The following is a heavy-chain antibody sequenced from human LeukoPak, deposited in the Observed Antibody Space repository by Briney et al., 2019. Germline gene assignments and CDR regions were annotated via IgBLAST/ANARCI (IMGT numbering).Heavy chain of an antibody. V-gene: IGHV3-30-3*01. J-gene: IGHJ4*02. CDR3: ARAGGQIDY. CDR1: GFTFSTYT. Sequence: GRSLRLSCAASGFTFSTYTMHWVRQAPGRGLEWVAVISYDGSTKYYADSVKGRFIISRDNSKNTLYLQMNSLRTEDTAVYYRARAGGQIDYWGQGTLVTVSS. CDR2: ISYDGSTK.